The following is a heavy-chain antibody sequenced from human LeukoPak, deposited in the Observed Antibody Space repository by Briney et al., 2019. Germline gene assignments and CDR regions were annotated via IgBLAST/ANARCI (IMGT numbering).Heavy chain of an antibody. V-gene: IGHV1-46*01. CDR3: ARAVKYRSGPLTDLLPYYFDY. J-gene: IGHJ4*02. CDR2: INPSGGST. Sequence: ASVKLSCKASGYTFTSYYMHWVRQAPGQGLEWMGIINPSGGSTSYAQKFQGRVTMTRDMSTSTVYMELSSLRSEDMAVYYCARAVKYRSGPLTDLLPYYFDYWGQGTLVTVSS. D-gene: IGHD6-19*01. CDR1: GYTFTSYY.